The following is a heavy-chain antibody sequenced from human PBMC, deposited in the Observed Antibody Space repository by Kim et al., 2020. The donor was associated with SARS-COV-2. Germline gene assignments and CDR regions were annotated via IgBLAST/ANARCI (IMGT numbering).Heavy chain of an antibody. V-gene: IGHV3-30*01. Sequence: VKGRFTISRDNSKNTRYLQMNSLRAEDTAVYYCARDLYDSSGYSYGMDVWGQGTTVTVSS. D-gene: IGHD3-22*01. J-gene: IGHJ6*02. CDR3: ARDLYDSSGYSYGMDV.